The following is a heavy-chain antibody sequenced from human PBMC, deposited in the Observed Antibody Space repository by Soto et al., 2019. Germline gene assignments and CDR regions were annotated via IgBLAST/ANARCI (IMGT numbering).Heavy chain of an antibody. J-gene: IGHJ4*02. CDR3: TRETVAGITGLDY. CDR2: ISVSDAFI. Sequence: EVQLLESGGDLVQPGGSLRLSCAASGFNVGAFAVNWVRQAPGKGLEWVSGISVSDAFIYYADSVRGRFSISRDASENILYLQISSLRVDDTALYYCTRETVAGITGLDYWGPGTLVTVSS. CDR1: GFNVGAFA. D-gene: IGHD1-20*01. V-gene: IGHV3-23*01.